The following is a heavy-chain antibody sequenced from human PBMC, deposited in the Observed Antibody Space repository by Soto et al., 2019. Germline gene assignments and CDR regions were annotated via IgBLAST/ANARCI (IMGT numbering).Heavy chain of an antibody. CDR1: GFTFTTYA. Sequence: GGSLRLSCAASGFTFTTYAMNWVRQAPGQGLEWVSTISGSGFSTYYADSVKGRFSISSDSSKNTLFLQMNSLRADDTAVYFCATFTFGRPFDTWGQGTMVTVSS. J-gene: IGHJ3*02. D-gene: IGHD3-16*01. CDR2: ISGSGFST. V-gene: IGHV3-23*01. CDR3: ATFTFGRPFDT.